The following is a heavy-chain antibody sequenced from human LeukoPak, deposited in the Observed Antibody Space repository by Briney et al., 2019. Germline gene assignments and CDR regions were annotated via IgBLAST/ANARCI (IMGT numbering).Heavy chain of an antibody. D-gene: IGHD3-22*01. CDR2: INHSGST. CDR1: GGSFSGYY. CDR3: ARVGGYYDPARFDP. V-gene: IGHV4-34*01. Sequence: PETLSLTCAVYGGSFSGYYWSWIRQPPGKGLEWIGEINHSGSTNYNPSLKSRVTMSVDTSKNQFSLKLSSVTAADTAVYYCARVGGYYDPARFDPWGQGTLVTVSS. J-gene: IGHJ5*02.